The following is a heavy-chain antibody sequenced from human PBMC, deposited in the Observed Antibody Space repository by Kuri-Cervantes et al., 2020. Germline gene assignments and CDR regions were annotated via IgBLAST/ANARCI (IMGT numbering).Heavy chain of an antibody. CDR3: ASSGSSTFDY. CDR1: GGSISSYY. D-gene: IGHD3-10*01. Sequence: SETLSLTCTVSGGSISSYYWSWIRQPPGKGLEWIGCIYYSGSTNYNPSLKSRVTISVDTSKNQFSLKLSSVTAADTAVYYCASSGSSTFDYWGQGTLVTVSS. CDR2: IYYSGST. J-gene: IGHJ4*02. V-gene: IGHV4-59*01.